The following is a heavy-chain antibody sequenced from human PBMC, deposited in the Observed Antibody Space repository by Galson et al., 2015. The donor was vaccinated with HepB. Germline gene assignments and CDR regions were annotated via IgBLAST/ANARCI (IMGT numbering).Heavy chain of an antibody. CDR2: INPNSGGT. CDR3: ARDQGGSYPFDY. Sequence: SVKVSCKASGGTFSSYAISWVRQAPGQGLEWMGWINPNSGGTNYAQKFQGRVTMTRDTSISTAYMELSRLRSDDTAVYYCARDQGGSYPFDYWGQGTLVTVSS. D-gene: IGHD1-26*01. J-gene: IGHJ4*02. CDR1: GGTFSSYA. V-gene: IGHV1-2*02.